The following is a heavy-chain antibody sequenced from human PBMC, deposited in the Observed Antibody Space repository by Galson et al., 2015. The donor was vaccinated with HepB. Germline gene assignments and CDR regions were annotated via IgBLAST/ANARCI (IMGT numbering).Heavy chain of an antibody. J-gene: IGHJ6*02. Sequence: CAISGDSVSSNSAAWNWIRQSPSRGLEWLGRTYYRSKWYNDYAVSVKSRITINPDTSKNQFSLQLNSVTPEDTAVYYCARDQSRFTVVTQRLSPRGRYYYGMDVWGQGTTVTVSS. CDR2: TYYRSKWYN. V-gene: IGHV6-1*01. CDR3: ARDQSRFTVVTQRLSPRGRYYYGMDV. CDR1: GDSVSSNSAA. D-gene: IGHD4-23*01.